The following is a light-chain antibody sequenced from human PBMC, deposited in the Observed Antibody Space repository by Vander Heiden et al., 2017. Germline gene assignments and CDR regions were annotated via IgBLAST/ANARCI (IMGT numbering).Light chain of an antibody. Sequence: SYVLTQPPSVSVAPGQTARITCGGNNIGSKSGHWYQQKPGEAPVSGVYDDSDRDSGIPERFSASNSGNTATLTISRVEAGDEADYYCQVWDSASDHPVIFGGGTKLTVI. CDR3: QVWDSASDHPVI. CDR1: NIGSKS. J-gene: IGLJ2*01. CDR2: DDS. V-gene: IGLV3-21*02.